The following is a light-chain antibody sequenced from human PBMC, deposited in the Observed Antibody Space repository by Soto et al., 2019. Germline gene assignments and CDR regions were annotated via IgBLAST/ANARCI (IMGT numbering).Light chain of an antibody. Sequence: DIQMTQSPSTLSASVGDRVTITCRASQSISSWLAWYQQKPGKAPNLLIYKASSLESVVPSRFSGSGSGTEFTLTISSLQPDDFAIYYWQQYNSYWTFGQGTKVEIK. CDR2: KAS. CDR1: QSISSW. J-gene: IGKJ1*01. V-gene: IGKV1-5*03. CDR3: QQYNSYWT.